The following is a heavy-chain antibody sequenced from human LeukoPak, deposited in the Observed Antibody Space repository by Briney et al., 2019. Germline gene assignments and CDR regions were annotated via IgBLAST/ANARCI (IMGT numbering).Heavy chain of an antibody. V-gene: IGHV3-30*18. CDR1: GFTFSNAW. J-gene: IGHJ4*02. CDR2: ISYDGSNK. CDR3: AKLVVAATLVDY. D-gene: IGHD2-15*01. Sequence: GGSLRLSCAASGFTFSNAWMSWVRQAPGKGLEWVAVISYDGSNKYYADSVKGRFTISRDNSKNTLYLQMNSLRAEDTAVYYCAKLVVAATLVDYWGQGTLVTVSS.